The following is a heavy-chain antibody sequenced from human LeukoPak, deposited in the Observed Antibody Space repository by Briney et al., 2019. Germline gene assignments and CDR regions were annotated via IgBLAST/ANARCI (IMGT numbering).Heavy chain of an antibody. CDR2: INWNGGST. CDR1: GFTLDDYG. Sequence: GGSLRLSCAASGFTLDDYGMSWVRHAPGKGLEWVSGINWNGGSTGYADSVKGRFTIFRDNAKNSLYLQMNSLRAEDTALYYCARDQLYYYGSGSYHPKNYGMDVWGQGTTVTVSS. CDR3: ARDQLYYYGSGSYHPKNYGMDV. D-gene: IGHD3-10*01. V-gene: IGHV3-20*04. J-gene: IGHJ6*02.